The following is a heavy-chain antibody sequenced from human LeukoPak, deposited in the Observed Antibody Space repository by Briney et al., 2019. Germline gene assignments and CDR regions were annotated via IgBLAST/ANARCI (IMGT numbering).Heavy chain of an antibody. D-gene: IGHD7-27*01. CDR2: INHSGST. J-gene: IGHJ4*02. Sequence: SETLSLTCAVYGGSSSGYYWSWIRQPPGKGLEWIGEINHSGSTNYNPSLKSRVTISVDTSKNQFSLKLSSVTAADTAVYYCARGRQLGIRSFDYWGQGTLVTVSS. CDR3: ARGRQLGIRSFDY. V-gene: IGHV4-34*01. CDR1: GGSSSGYY.